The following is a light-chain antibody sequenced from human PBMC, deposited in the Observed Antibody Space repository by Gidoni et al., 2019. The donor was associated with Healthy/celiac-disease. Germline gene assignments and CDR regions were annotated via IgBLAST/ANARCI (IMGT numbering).Light chain of an antibody. CDR1: QSVSSY. J-gene: IGKJ2*01. V-gene: IGKV3-11*01. CDR3: QQRSNWPLMYT. CDR2: EAS. Sequence: EIVLTQSPATLSLSPGERATLSCRASQSVSSYLAWYQQKPGQAPMLLIYEASNRATGIPARFSGSASGTDFTLTISSLEPEDFAVYYCQQRSNWPLMYTFGQGTKLEIK.